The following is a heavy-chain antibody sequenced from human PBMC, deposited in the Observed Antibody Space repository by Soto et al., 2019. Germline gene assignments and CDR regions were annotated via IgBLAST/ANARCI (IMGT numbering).Heavy chain of an antibody. CDR2: IYTSGST. J-gene: IGHJ4*02. CDR3: ERFGYSYGYYFDY. V-gene: IGHV4-4*07. D-gene: IGHD5-18*01. CDR1: GGSISRYY. Sequence: SETLSLTCTVSGGSISRYYWSWIRQPAGKGLEWIGRIYTSGSTNYNPSLKSRVTMSVDTSKNQFSLKLSSVTAADTAVYYCERFGYSYGYYFDYWGQGTLVSVSS.